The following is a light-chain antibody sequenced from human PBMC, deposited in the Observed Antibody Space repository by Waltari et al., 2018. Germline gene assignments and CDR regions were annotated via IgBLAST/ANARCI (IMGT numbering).Light chain of an antibody. CDR2: KGN. CDR3: ALYMGSGIWV. J-gene: IGLJ3*02. CDR1: PGSLPDTSY. Sequence: QTVVTKEPSLSVSPGGTVTLPCAFSPGSLPDTSYATRYKHTPGHPPRTLVYKGNSRXXXXXXXXSGSILGNKAALTITGAQADDESDYYCALYMGSGIWVFGGGTRLTVL. V-gene: IGLV8-61*01.